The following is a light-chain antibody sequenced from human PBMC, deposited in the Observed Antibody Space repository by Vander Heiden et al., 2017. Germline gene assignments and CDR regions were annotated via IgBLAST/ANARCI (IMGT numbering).Light chain of an antibody. J-gene: IGLJ2*01. CDR1: SSNIGAGYD. CDR2: GNS. CDR3: QSYDSSLSGVV. V-gene: IGLV1-40*01. Sequence: QSVLTQPPSGSGATGQRVTISCTGSSSNIGAGYDVHWYQQLPGTAPKLLIYGNSNRPSGVPDRFSGSKSGTSASLAITGLQAEDEADYYCQSYDSSLSGVVFGGGTKLTVL.